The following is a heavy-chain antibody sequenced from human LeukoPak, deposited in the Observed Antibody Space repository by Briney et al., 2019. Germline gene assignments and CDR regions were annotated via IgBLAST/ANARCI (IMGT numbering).Heavy chain of an antibody. Sequence: GGSLRLSRAASGFTFDDYAMHWVRHAPGKGLEWVSGISWNSGSIGYADSVKGRFTISRDNAKNSLYLQMNSLRAEDTALYYCAKAEAIIVDRAAAFDYWGQGTLVTVSS. CDR3: AKAEAIIVDRAAAFDY. CDR2: ISWNSGSI. J-gene: IGHJ4*02. D-gene: IGHD6-25*01. V-gene: IGHV3-9*01. CDR1: GFTFDDYA.